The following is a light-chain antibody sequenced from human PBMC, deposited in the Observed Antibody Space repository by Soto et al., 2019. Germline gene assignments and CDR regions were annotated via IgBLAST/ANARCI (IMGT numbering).Light chain of an antibody. J-gene: IGKJ3*01. Sequence: DIHMTQSPSTLSASVGDRVTITCRASQSISEWLTWYQQKPGRAPKLLIYDVSSLEIGVPSRVGGSGSETEFSRNITSLPPADFATYYCPQYSRYPFTFGPGTKVDIK. CDR2: DVS. CDR1: QSISEW. V-gene: IGKV1-5*01. CDR3: PQYSRYPFT.